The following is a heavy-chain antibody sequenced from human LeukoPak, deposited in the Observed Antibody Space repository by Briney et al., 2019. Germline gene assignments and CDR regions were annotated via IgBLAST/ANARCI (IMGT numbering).Heavy chain of an antibody. D-gene: IGHD3-3*01. Sequence: WETLSLTCTVSGGSISSYYWSWIRQPAGKGLEWIGRIYTSGSTNYNPSLKSRVTMSVDTSKNQFSLKLSSVTAADTAVYYCARERTGITIFGVVDYWGQGTLVTVSS. J-gene: IGHJ4*02. V-gene: IGHV4-4*07. CDR1: GGSISSYY. CDR3: ARERTGITIFGVVDY. CDR2: IYTSGST.